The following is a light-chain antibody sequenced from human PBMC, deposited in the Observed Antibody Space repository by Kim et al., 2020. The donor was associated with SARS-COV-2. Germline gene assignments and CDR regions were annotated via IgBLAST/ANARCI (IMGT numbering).Light chain of an antibody. CDR2: GAY. Sequence: EIVMTQSPDTLYVSPGERATLSCRASQSLSDNLAWYQQRRGQAPRLLIHGAYTRATGIPARFSVSGSGTEFTLTISSLQSEDFAVYHCQKYNEWPGTFGQGTKVDIK. CDR1: QSLSDN. V-gene: IGKV3-15*01. CDR3: QKYNEWPGT. J-gene: IGKJ1*01.